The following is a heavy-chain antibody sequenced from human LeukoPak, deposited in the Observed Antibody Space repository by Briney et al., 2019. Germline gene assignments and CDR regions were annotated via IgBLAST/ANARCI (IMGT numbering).Heavy chain of an antibody. J-gene: IGHJ4*02. D-gene: IGHD3-16*01. CDR3: ARYGLAYTYDF. CDR1: GGSISIYY. CDR2: IYYSGST. V-gene: IGHV4-59*01. Sequence: PSETLSLTCTVSGGSISIYYWSWIRQPPGKGLEGIGYIYYSGSTNYNPSLQSRVTMSVDTSKHQLSLKLSSVTAADTAVYYCARYGLAYTYDFWGQGTLVSVSS.